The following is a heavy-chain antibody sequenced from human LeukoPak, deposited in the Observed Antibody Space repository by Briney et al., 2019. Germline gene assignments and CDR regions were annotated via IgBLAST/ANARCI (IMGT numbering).Heavy chain of an antibody. CDR3: AAQTI. V-gene: IGHV3-7*01. CDR2: INQHGSET. CDR1: GGSFSGYY. J-gene: IGHJ4*02. Sequence: ETLSLTCAVYGGSFSGYYWSWIRQAPGKGLEWVASINQHGSETYYVDSVKGRFTISRDNAKNSLFLQMNSLRAEDTAVYYCAAQTIRGQGTLVTVSS. D-gene: IGHD1/OR15-1a*01.